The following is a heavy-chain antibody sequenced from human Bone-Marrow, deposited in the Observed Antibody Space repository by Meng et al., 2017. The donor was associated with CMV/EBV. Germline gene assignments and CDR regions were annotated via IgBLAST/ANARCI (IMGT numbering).Heavy chain of an antibody. J-gene: IGHJ4*02. CDR2: ISSSSSYI. V-gene: IGHV3-21*01. CDR3: ARDVGGSGSY. D-gene: IGHD3-10*01. Sequence: GESLKISCAATGYPVSANLMMWVRQAPGKGLEWVSSISSSSSYIYYADSVKGRFTISRDNAKNSLYLQMNSLRAEDTAVYYCARDVGGSGSYWGQGTLVTVSS. CDR1: GYPVSANL.